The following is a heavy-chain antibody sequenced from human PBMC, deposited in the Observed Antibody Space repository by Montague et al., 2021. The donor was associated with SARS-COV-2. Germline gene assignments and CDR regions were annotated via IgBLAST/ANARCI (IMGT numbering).Heavy chain of an antibody. Sequence: TLSLTCNVSGGSISNYYWSWIRLPPGKALEWLALIDWDDDKYYSTSLKTRLTISKDTSKNQVVLTMTNMDPVDTATYYCARIFDSSWPTFDYWGQGTLVTVSS. V-gene: IGHV2-70*18. CDR3: ARIFDSSWPTFDY. D-gene: IGHD6-13*01. CDR2: IDWDDDK. CDR1: GGSISNYY. J-gene: IGHJ4*02.